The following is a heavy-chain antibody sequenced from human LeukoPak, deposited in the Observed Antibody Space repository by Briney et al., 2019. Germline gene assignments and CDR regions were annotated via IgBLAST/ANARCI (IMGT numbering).Heavy chain of an antibody. Sequence: SQTLSLTCTVSGGSISSGGYYWSWIRQHPGKGLEWIGYIYYSGSTYYNPSPKSRVTISVDTSKNQFSLKLSSVTAADTAVYYCARLITTMLKPYYFDYWGQGTLVTVSS. CDR2: IYYSGST. CDR3: ARLITTMLKPYYFDY. V-gene: IGHV4-31*03. CDR1: GGSISSGGYY. J-gene: IGHJ4*02. D-gene: IGHD1-1*01.